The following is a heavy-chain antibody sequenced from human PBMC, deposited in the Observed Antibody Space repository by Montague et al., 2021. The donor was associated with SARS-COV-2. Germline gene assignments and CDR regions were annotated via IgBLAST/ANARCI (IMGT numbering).Heavy chain of an antibody. CDR3: ARGQPPRITFGGIISYGLDV. D-gene: IGHD3-16*02. Sequence: SETLSLTCAVYGGSFNGYYWTWIRQPPGKGLEWIGEINHSGSTNYNPSLKSRVTISVDTSKNQFSPKLRSVTAADTAVYYCARGQPPRITFGGIISYGLDVWGQGTTVAVSS. V-gene: IGHV4-34*01. J-gene: IGHJ6*02. CDR1: GGSFNGYY. CDR2: INHSGST.